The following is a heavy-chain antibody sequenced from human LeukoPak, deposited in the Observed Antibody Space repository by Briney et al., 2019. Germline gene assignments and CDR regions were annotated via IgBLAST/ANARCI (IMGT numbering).Heavy chain of an antibody. CDR3: ARWVSSGSVDP. Sequence: GGSLRLSCAAPGFTFSDYYMSWIRQAPGKGLEWVSYISSSGSTIYYADSVKGRFTISGDNAKNSLYLQMNSLRAEDTAVYYCARWVSSGSVDPWGQGTLVTVSS. V-gene: IGHV3-11*01. CDR2: ISSSGSTI. D-gene: IGHD6-19*01. CDR1: GFTFSDYY. J-gene: IGHJ5*02.